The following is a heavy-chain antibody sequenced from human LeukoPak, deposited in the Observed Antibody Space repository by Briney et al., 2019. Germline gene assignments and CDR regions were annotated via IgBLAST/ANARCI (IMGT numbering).Heavy chain of an antibody. CDR1: GFTFSSYE. CDR2: ISSSGSTI. J-gene: IGHJ4*02. D-gene: IGHD4/OR15-4a*01. Sequence: GGSPRLSCAASGFTFSSYEMNWVRQAPGKGLEWVSYISSSGSTIYCADSVKGRFTISRDNAKNSLYLQMNSLRAEDTAVYYCARVFGAGYSDYWGQGTLVTVSS. V-gene: IGHV3-48*03. CDR3: ARVFGAGYSDY.